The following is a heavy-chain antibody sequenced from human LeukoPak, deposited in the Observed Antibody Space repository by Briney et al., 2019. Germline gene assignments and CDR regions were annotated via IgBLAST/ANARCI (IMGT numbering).Heavy chain of an antibody. CDR1: GFTFSSYG. CDR2: IRYDGSNK. D-gene: IGHD5-24*01. Sequence: GGSLRLSCAASGFTFSSYGMHWVRQAPGKGLEWVAFIRYDGSNKYYADSVKGRFTISRDNSKNTLYLQMNSLRAEDAAVYYCAKDGVRRWLQPFLLHYYYYYMDVWGKGTTVTISS. V-gene: IGHV3-30*02. CDR3: AKDGVRRWLQPFLLHYYYYYMDV. J-gene: IGHJ6*03.